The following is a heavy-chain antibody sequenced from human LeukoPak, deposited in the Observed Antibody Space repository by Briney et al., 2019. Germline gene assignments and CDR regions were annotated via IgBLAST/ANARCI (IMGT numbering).Heavy chain of an antibody. CDR2: IYYSGST. CDR1: GGSISSSSYY. J-gene: IGHJ5*02. V-gene: IGHV4-39*07. Sequence: SETLSLTCTVSGGSISSSSYYWGWIRQPPGKGLEWIGSIYYSGSTYYNPSLKSRVTISVDTSKNQFSLKLSSVTAADTAVYYCASYDFWSGSFDPWGQGTLVTVSS. D-gene: IGHD3-3*01. CDR3: ASYDFWSGSFDP.